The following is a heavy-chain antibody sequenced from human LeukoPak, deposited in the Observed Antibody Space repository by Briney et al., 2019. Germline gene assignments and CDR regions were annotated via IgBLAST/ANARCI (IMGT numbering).Heavy chain of an antibody. Sequence: PSETLSLTCTVSGGSISSGSYYWSWIRQPAGKGLEWIGRIYTSGSTNYNPSLKSRVTISVDTSKNQFSLKLSSVTAADTAVYYCARAAPRGYSAYLLVYWGQGTLVTVSS. CDR2: IYTSGST. CDR1: GGSISSGSYY. V-gene: IGHV4-61*02. CDR3: ARAAPRGYSAYLLVY. D-gene: IGHD5-12*01. J-gene: IGHJ4*02.